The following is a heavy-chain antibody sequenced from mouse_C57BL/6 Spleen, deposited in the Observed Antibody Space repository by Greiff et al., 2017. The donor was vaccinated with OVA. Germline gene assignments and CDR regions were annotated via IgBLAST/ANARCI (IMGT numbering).Heavy chain of an antibody. D-gene: IGHD2-1*01. CDR2: ISDGGSYT. J-gene: IGHJ4*01. V-gene: IGHV5-4*01. Sequence: EVMLVASGGGLVKPGGSLKLSCAASGFTFSSYAMSWVRQTPETRLEWVATISDGGSYTYYPDNVKGRFTISRDNAKNNLYLQMSHLKSEDTAMYYCARDRDGNSYAMDYWGQGTSVTVSS. CDR3: ARDRDGNSYAMDY. CDR1: GFTFSSYA.